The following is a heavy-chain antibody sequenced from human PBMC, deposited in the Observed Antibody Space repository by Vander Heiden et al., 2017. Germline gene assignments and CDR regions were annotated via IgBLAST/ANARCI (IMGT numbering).Heavy chain of an antibody. CDR3: AKVRDYYGSGSYAD. CDR2: ISGSGGST. Sequence: EVQLLESGGGLVQPGGSLRLSCAASGFTFSSYAMSWVRQAPGKGLEWVSAISGSGGSTYYADSVKGRFTISRDNSKNTLYLQMNSMRAEDTAVYYCAKVRDYYGSGSYADWGQGTLVTVSS. V-gene: IGHV3-23*01. D-gene: IGHD3-10*01. CDR1: GFTFSSYA. J-gene: IGHJ4*02.